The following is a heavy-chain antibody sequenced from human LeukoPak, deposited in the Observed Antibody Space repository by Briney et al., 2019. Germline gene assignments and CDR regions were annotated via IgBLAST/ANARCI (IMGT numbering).Heavy chain of an antibody. V-gene: IGHV3-30*04. D-gene: IGHD2-15*01. Sequence: GGSLRLSCAVSGFTFSSFLFHWVRQAPVNGLEWVAAISTDGSYKYHGDSVKGRFTISSDNPMSTLYLQMTGLTPDNPAVYYCARSRIPGRWYFDLWGRGTLVTVSS. J-gene: IGHJ2*01. CDR2: ISTDGSYK. CDR3: ARSRIPGRWYFDL. CDR1: GFTFSSFL.